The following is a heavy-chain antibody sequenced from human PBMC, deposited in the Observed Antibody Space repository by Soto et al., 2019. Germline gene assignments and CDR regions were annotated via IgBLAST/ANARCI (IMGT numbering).Heavy chain of an antibody. J-gene: IGHJ2*01. CDR3: ARGGSLHWYFDL. D-gene: IGHD1-26*01. CDR2: INSDGSST. CDR1: GFTFSSYW. V-gene: IGHV3-74*01. Sequence: EVQLVESGGGLVQPGGSLRLSCAASGFTFSSYWMHWVRQAPGKGLVWVSRINSDGSSTSYANSVKGRFTISRDNAKNTLYRQMNSLRAEDTAVYYCARGGSLHWYFDLWGRGTLVTVSS.